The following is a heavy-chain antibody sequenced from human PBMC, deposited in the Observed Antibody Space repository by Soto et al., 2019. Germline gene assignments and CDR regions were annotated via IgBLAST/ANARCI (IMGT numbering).Heavy chain of an antibody. CDR1: GFTFSSYA. V-gene: IGHV3-30*18. D-gene: IGHD3-16*02. CDR3: AKALAELSPESYDY. CDR2: ISYDGSDK. Sequence: QVQLVESGGGVVQPGRSLRLSCAASGFTFSSYAMHWVRQAPGKGLEWVAVISYDGSDKYYADSVKGRFTISRDNSKNPLNLQMTSLRADDTAVYYCAKALAELSPESYDYWGQGTLITVSS. J-gene: IGHJ4*02.